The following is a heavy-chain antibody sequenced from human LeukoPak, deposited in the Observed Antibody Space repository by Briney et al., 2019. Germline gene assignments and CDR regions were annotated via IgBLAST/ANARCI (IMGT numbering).Heavy chain of an antibody. J-gene: IGHJ6*03. CDR1: GYTLNSYY. V-gene: IGHV1-8*02. CDR3: ARTIAVAVRDMDV. Sequence: ASVKVSCKSSGYTLNSYYIHWVRQATGQGLEWMGWMNPNSGNTGYAQKFQGRVTMTRNTSISTAYMELSSLRSEDTAVYYCARTIAVAVRDMDVWGKGTTVTVSS. D-gene: IGHD6-19*01. CDR2: MNPNSGNT.